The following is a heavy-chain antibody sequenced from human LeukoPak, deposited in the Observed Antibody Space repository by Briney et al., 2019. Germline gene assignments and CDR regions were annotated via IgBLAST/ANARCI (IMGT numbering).Heavy chain of an antibody. CDR1: GGTFSSYA. D-gene: IGHD6-6*01. CDR3: ARGGPFPSGSSSREYYLDY. V-gene: IGHV1-69*01. J-gene: IGHJ4*02. Sequence: ASVKVSCKASGGTFSSYAISWVRQAPGQGLEWMGGIIPIFGTANYAQKFQGRVTITADESTSTAYMELSSLRSDDTAVYYCARGGPFPSGSSSREYYLDYWGQGTLVTVSS. CDR2: IIPIFGTA.